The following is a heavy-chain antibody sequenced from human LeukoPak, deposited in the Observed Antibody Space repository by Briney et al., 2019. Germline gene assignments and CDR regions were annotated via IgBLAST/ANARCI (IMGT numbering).Heavy chain of an antibody. Sequence: PSETLSLTCTVSGGSISSGSYYWSWIRQPAGKGLEWIGRIYTSGSTNYKSSLKSRVTISVDTSKNQFSLKLRSVTAADTAVYYCARELYRAAVRDYYDNNGYHDYWGQGTLVTVSS. CDR2: IYTSGST. D-gene: IGHD3-22*01. CDR1: GGSISSGSYY. J-gene: IGHJ4*02. CDR3: ARELYRAAVRDYYDNNGYHDY. V-gene: IGHV4-61*02.